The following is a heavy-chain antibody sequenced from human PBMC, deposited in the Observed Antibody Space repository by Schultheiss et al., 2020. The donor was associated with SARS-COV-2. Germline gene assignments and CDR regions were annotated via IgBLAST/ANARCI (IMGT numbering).Heavy chain of an antibody. CDR2: IFDDGEST. Sequence: GGSLRLSCAASGFTVSSNYMSWVRQAPGKGLEWVSTIFDDGESTHYADSVKGRFGISRDNAKNSLYLQMNSLRAEDTAVYYCAKDRAIGVVGVTYYYYGMDVWGQGTTVTVSS. V-gene: IGHV3-53*01. D-gene: IGHD1-26*01. CDR1: GFTVSSNY. CDR3: AKDRAIGVVGVTYYYYGMDV. J-gene: IGHJ6*02.